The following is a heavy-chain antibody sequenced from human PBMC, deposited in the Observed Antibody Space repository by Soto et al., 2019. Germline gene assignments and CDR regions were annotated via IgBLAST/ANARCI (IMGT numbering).Heavy chain of an antibody. J-gene: IGHJ3*01. CDR2: ISTTGSSM. CDR1: GFTFSSYA. V-gene: IGHV3-48*04. D-gene: IGHD1-26*01. CDR3: ARDSLSGSYYPNAFDV. Sequence: EVQLLESGGGLVQPGGSLRLSCAASGFTFSSYAMSWVRQAPGKGLEWVSYISTTGSSMYYVDSLKGRFTISRDNAKNSLYLHMSSLRAEDTAVYYCARDSLSGSYYPNAFDVWGQGTVVTVST.